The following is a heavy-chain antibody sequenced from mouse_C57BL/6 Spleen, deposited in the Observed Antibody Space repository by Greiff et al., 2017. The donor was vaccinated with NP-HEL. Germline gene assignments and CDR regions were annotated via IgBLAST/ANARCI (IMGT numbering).Heavy chain of an antibody. V-gene: IGHV7-3*01. CDR1: GFTFTDYY. D-gene: IGHD2-5*01. CDR2: IRNKANGYTT. CDR3: ARYIGSNYWYFDV. J-gene: IGHJ1*03. Sequence: EVKVVESGGGLVQPGGSLSLSCAASGFTFTDYYMSWVRQPPGKALEWLGFIRNKANGYTTEYSASVKGRFTISRDNSQSILYLQMNALRAEDSATYYCARYIGSNYWYFDVWGTGTTVTVSS.